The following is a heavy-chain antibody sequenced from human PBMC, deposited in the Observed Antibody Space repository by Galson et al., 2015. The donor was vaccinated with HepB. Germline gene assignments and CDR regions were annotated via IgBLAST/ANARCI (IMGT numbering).Heavy chain of an antibody. CDR3: ARDRALWFGEDGPTGDYGMDV. V-gene: IGHV3-21*01. CDR2: ISSSSSYI. CDR1: GFTFSSYS. Sequence: SLRLSCAASGFTFSSYSMNWVRQAPGKGLEWVSSISSSSSYIYYADSVKGRFTISRDNAKNSLYLQMNSLRAEDTAVYYCARDRALWFGEDGPTGDYGMDVWGQGTTVTVSS. J-gene: IGHJ6*02. D-gene: IGHD3-10*01.